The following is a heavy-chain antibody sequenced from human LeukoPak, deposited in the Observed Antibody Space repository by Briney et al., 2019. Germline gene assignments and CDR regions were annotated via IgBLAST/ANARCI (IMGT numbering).Heavy chain of an antibody. CDR1: GGSFSSYA. J-gene: IGHJ4*02. Sequence: ASVKVSCEASGGSFSSYAISWVRQAPGQGLEWMGGIIPIFGTTNYAQKFQGRVTITTDESTSTAYMELSSLRSEDTAVYYCARGATVTPVPFDYWGQGTLVTVSS. D-gene: IGHD4-17*01. CDR2: IIPIFGTT. V-gene: IGHV1-69*05. CDR3: ARGATVTPVPFDY.